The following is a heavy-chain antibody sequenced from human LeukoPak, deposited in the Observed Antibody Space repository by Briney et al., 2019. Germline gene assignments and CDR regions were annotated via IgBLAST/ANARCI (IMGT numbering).Heavy chain of an antibody. CDR1: GFTVSSNY. Sequence: GGSLRLSCAASGFTVSSNYMSWVRQAPGKGLEWVSAISGSGGSTYYADSVKGRFTISRDNSKNTLYLQMNSLRAEDTAVYYCAKDNRGYSSGWPRTFDYWGQGTLVTVSS. V-gene: IGHV3-23*01. J-gene: IGHJ4*02. D-gene: IGHD6-19*01. CDR2: ISGSGGST. CDR3: AKDNRGYSSGWPRTFDY.